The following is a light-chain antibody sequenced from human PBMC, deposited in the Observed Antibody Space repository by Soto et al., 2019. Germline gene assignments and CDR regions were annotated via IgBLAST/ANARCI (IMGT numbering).Light chain of an antibody. V-gene: IGKV1-39*01. Sequence: DIQMTQSPSSLSASVGDRVTITCRASQSISSYLNWYQQKPGKAPKLLIYAASSLQSGVPSRFSGSGSGTDFTLTISSLQPEDFATYYCQQSYSTPITVGQGTRLEIX. CDR2: AAS. CDR1: QSISSY. CDR3: QQSYSTPIT. J-gene: IGKJ5*01.